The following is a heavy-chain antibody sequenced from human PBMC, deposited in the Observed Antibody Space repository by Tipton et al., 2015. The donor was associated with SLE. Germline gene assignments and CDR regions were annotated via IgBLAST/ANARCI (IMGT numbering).Heavy chain of an antibody. CDR1: GGSISSYY. V-gene: IGHV4-59*01. CDR2: IYYSGST. Sequence: LRHSCTVSGGSISSYYWSWIRQPPGKGLEWIGYIYYSGSTNYNPSLKSRVTISVDTSKNQFSLKLSSVTAADTAVYYCARVHGYSYGYWFDPWGQGTLVTVSS. J-gene: IGHJ5*02. D-gene: IGHD5-18*01. CDR3: ARVHGYSYGYWFDP.